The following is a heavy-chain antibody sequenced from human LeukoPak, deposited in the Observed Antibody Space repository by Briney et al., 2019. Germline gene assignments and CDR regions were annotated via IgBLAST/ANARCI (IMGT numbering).Heavy chain of an antibody. CDR3: ARGRGYFDWLIPFDY. CDR1: GGTFSSYA. D-gene: IGHD3-9*01. Sequence: ASVKVSCKASGGTFSSYAISWVRQAPGQGLEWMGGIIPIFGTANYAQKFQGRVTMTRNTSISTAYMELSSLRSEDTAVYYCARGRGYFDWLIPFDYWGQGTLVTVSS. CDR2: IIPIFGTA. J-gene: IGHJ4*02. V-gene: IGHV1-69*05.